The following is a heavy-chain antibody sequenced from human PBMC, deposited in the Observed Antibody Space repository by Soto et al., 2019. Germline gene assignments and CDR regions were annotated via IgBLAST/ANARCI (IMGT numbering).Heavy chain of an antibody. J-gene: IGHJ4*02. V-gene: IGHV3-74*01. CDR3: ARDSRVYDFWTYDFDY. D-gene: IGHD3-3*01. CDR1: GFTFSSYW. Sequence: PGGSLRLSCAAPGFTFSSYWMHWVRQAPGKGLVWVSRINSDGSSTSYADSVKGRFTISRDNAKNTLYLQMNSLRAEDTAVYYCARDSRVYDFWTYDFDYWGQGTLVTVSS. CDR2: INSDGSST.